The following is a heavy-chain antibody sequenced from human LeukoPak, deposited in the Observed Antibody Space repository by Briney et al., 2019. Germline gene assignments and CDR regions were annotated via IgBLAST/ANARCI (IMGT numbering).Heavy chain of an antibody. J-gene: IGHJ5*02. Sequence: EASVKVSCKASGYTFIGYYMHWVRQAPGQGLEWMGRINPNSGGTNYAQKFQGRVTMTRDTSISTAYMELSRLRSDDTAVYYCARVRRTVTSYGSGSNWFDPWGQGTLVTVSS. V-gene: IGHV1-2*06. CDR1: GYTFIGYY. D-gene: IGHD3-10*01. CDR2: INPNSGGT. CDR3: ARVRRTVTSYGSGSNWFDP.